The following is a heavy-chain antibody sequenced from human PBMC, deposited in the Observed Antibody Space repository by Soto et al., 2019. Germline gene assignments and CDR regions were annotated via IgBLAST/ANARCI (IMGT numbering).Heavy chain of an antibody. CDR2: IYYSGSA. D-gene: IGHD3-10*01. V-gene: IGHV4-39*01. CDR1: GGSINNSSFY. J-gene: IGHJ4*02. Sequence: QLQLQESGPGLVKPSETLSLTCTVSGGSINNSSFYWGWVRQPPGKRLEWIGSIYYSGSAYFNPSLKNRLXIXVDXXXXXXXXXXXXXXXXDTAVYFCARRPLVRGIIPYYFDSWGQGTLVTVSS. CDR3: ARRPLVRGIIPYYFDS.